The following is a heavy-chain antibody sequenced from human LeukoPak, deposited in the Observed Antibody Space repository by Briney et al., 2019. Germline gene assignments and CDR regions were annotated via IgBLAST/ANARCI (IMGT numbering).Heavy chain of an antibody. J-gene: IGHJ5*02. Sequence: HGESLKISCKGSGYTFTTYWIAWVRQMPGKGLEWMGIIYPGDSDTRYSPSFQGQVTISADKSISTAYLQWSSLKASDTAMYYCARHPPPGVLSIDSAGYYLNWFDPWGQGTLVTVSS. CDR1: GYTFTTYW. CDR3: ARHPPPGVLSIDSAGYYLNWFDP. V-gene: IGHV5-51*01. CDR2: IYPGDSDT. D-gene: IGHD3-22*01.